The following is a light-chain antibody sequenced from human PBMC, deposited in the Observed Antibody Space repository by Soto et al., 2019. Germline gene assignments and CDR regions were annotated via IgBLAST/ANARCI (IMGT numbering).Light chain of an antibody. V-gene: IGKV1-5*01. J-gene: IGKJ1*01. CDR1: QSISSW. CDR2: DAS. CDR3: QQYYTYPWM. Sequence: DIQMTQSPSTLSASVGDRVTITCRASQSISSWLAWYQQKPGKAPKLLIYDASSLESGAPSRFSGSGSGTEFTLTISSLQPDDFATYYCQQYYTYPWMFGQGTKVEIK.